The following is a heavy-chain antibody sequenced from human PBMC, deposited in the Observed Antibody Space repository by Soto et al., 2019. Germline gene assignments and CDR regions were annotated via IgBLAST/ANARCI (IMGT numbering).Heavy chain of an antibody. CDR3: ARDYGHDCSGGNCYFYF. D-gene: IGHD2-15*01. V-gene: IGHV1-69*01. J-gene: IGHJ4*02. Sequence: QVQLVQSGAELKKPGSSVKVSCKASGGTFSRHAINWVRQAPGHGLQWMGGIVPIFGTANSAQKFQGRVTITADESTRTAHMELRSLRSEDTAVYYCARDYGHDCSGGNCYFYFWGQGTLVTVAS. CDR1: GGTFSRHA. CDR2: IVPIFGTA.